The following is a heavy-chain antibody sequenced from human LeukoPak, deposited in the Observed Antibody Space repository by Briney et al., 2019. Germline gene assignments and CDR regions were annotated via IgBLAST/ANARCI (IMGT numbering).Heavy chain of an antibody. CDR3: ARRVITDLGPGWFDP. Sequence: GESLKISCQASGGSFTNYWIGWVSQMPGKGLEWMGIINPDDGGVRYGPSFQGQVTMSVDKSASTAYLRWSSLKASDSGIYYCARRVITDLGPGWFDPWGPGTLVIVSS. CDR1: GGSFTNYW. J-gene: IGHJ5*02. CDR2: INPDDGGV. V-gene: IGHV5-51*01. D-gene: IGHD3-16*01.